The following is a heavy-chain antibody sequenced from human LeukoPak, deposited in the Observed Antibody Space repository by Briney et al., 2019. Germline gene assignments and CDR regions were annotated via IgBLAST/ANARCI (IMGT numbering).Heavy chain of an antibody. V-gene: IGHV3-66*01. CDR1: GFTFSSYA. D-gene: IGHD6-13*01. Sequence: PGGSLRLSCAASGFTFSSYAMSWVRQAPGKGLEWVSVIYTDGSTYYADSVKGRFIISRDNSKNTLYLQMNSLRAEDTAVYYCARGWRAAAGNWGQGTLVAVSS. CDR3: ARGWRAAAGN. CDR2: IYTDGST. J-gene: IGHJ4*02.